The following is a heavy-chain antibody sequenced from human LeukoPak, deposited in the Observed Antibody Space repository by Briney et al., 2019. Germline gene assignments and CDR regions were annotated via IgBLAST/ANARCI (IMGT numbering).Heavy chain of an antibody. CDR3: AGSGRGYSGGYYGD. CDR2: IIPIFGTA. V-gene: IGHV1-69*05. D-gene: IGHD1-26*01. Sequence: SVKVSCKASGGAFSSYAISWVRQAPGQGLEWMGGIIPIFGTANYAQKFQGRVTITTDESTSTAYMELSSLRSEDTAVYYRAGSGRGYSGGYYGDWGQGTLVTVSS. J-gene: IGHJ1*01. CDR1: GGAFSSYA.